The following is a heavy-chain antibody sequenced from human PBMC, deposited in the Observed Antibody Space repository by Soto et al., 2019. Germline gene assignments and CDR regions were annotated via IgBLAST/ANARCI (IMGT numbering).Heavy chain of an antibody. Sequence: SETRSLTCAVSGGSISSSGYYWGWIRQPPGKGLEWIGSMHYSGTTFYNPSLKSRVTISVDTSKNQFYLRLSAVTAADTAVYFCARRGSRSAYWRQGILVTVSS. V-gene: IGHV4-39*01. J-gene: IGHJ4*02. CDR1: GGSISSSGYY. CDR3: ARRGSRSAY. CDR2: MHYSGTT.